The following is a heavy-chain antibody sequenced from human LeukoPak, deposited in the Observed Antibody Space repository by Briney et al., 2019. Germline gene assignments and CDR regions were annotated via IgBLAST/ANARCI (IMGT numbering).Heavy chain of an antibody. CDR2: IYYSGST. J-gene: IGHJ4*02. Sequence: SQTLSLTCTVSGGSISSGGYYWSWIRQHPGKGLEWIGYIYYSGSTYYNPSLKSRVTISVDTSKNQFSLKLSSVTAADTAVYYCARDTYSYGTGYFDYWGQGTLVTVSS. CDR1: GGSISSGGYY. V-gene: IGHV4-31*03. D-gene: IGHD5-18*01. CDR3: ARDTYSYGTGYFDY.